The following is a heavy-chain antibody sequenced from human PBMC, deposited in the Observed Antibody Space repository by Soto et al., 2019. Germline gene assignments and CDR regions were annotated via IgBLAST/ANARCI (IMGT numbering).Heavy chain of an antibody. CDR1: GGTFGSYA. V-gene: IGHV1-69*01. D-gene: IGHD2-2*01. J-gene: IGHJ6*02. Sequence: QVQLVQSGAEVKKPGSSVKVSCKASGGTFGSYAISWVRQAPGQGLEWMGGIIPIPGTANYAQKFQGRVTIAADESTSIAYMELSRLSSEDTAVYYCARSQGSSTSLEIYYYYYYGMDVWGQGTTVTVSS. CDR3: ARSQGSSTSLEIYYYYYYGMDV. CDR2: IIPIPGTA.